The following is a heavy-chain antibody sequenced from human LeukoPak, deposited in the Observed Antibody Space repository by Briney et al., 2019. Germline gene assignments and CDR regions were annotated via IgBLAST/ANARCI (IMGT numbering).Heavy chain of an antibody. Sequence: GGSLRLSCAVSGFTFSSYAMHWVRQAPGKGLEWVAVISFDESNKYYADSVKGRFTISRDNSKNTLYLQMNGLRAEDTAVYYCAREGVVAHGGWFDPWGQGTLVTVSS. CDR2: ISFDESNK. CDR1: GFTFSSYA. J-gene: IGHJ5*02. V-gene: IGHV3-30*14. CDR3: AREGVVAHGGWFDP. D-gene: IGHD2-15*01.